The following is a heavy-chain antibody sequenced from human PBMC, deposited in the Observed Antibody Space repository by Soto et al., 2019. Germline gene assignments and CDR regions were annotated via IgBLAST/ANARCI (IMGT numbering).Heavy chain of an antibody. Sequence: PGGSLRLSCVASGFPFSDYNMNWVRQAPGKGLEWVSFISGRSNTIYYADSVKGRFTISRDNAKNSLYLLMNSLRAEDTAVYYCTREGDGSGFFSDFWGQGALVTVSS. CDR2: ISGRSNTI. J-gene: IGHJ4*02. CDR1: GFPFSDYN. CDR3: TREGDGSGFFSDF. V-gene: IGHV3-48*01. D-gene: IGHD3-22*01.